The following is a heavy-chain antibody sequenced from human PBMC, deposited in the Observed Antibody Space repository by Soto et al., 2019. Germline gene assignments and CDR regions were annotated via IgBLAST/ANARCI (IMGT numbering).Heavy chain of an antibody. Sequence: SGPTLVKPTQTLTLTCTFSGFSLSTSGVGVGWIRQPPGKALEWLALIYWNDDKRYSPSLKSRLTITKDTSKNQVVLTMTNMDPVDTATYYCAHYGSVQIGRNDAFDIWGQGTMVTVSS. J-gene: IGHJ3*02. V-gene: IGHV2-5*01. D-gene: IGHD3-10*01. CDR3: AHYGSVQIGRNDAFDI. CDR1: GFSLSTSGVG. CDR2: IYWNDDK.